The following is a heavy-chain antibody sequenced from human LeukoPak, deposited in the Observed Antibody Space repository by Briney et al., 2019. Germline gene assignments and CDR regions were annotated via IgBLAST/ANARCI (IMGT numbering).Heavy chain of an antibody. J-gene: IGHJ5*02. CDR2: FDPEDGET. CDR1: GYTLAELS. CDR3: ATVGLTTENNFNNWFDP. D-gene: IGHD1/OR15-1a*01. Sequence: ASVKVSCKVSGYTLAELSMHWVRQAPGKGLEWIGGFDPEDGETIYAQKFQGRVTMTEDTSTDTAYMELSSLRSEDTAVYYCATVGLTTENNFNNWFDPWGQGTLVTVSS. V-gene: IGHV1-24*01.